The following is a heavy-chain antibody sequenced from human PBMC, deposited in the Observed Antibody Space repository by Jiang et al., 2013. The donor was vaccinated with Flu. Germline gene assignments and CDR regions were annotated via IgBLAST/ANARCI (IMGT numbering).Heavy chain of an antibody. CDR2: IIPMFETA. D-gene: IGHD3-9*01. V-gene: IGHV1-69*01. Sequence: SGAEVKKPGSSVKVSCKASGDTFSTYTFSWVRQAPGQGLEWMGAIIPMFETANYAQKFQGRVTITADESTRTAYMELSSLKSEDTAVYYCAREGPYDFLTGVWGQGTSVTVSS. J-gene: IGHJ6*02. CDR3: AREGPYDFLTGV. CDR1: GDTFSTYT.